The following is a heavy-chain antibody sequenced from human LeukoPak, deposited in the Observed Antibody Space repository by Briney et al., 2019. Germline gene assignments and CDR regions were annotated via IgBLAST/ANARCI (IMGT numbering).Heavy chain of an antibody. V-gene: IGHV1-18*01. J-gene: IGHJ5*02. Sequence: ASVKVSCKASGYTFTSYGISWVRQAPGQGLEWMGWISAYNGNTNYAQKLQGRVTMTRNTSISTAYVELSSLRSEDTAVYYCARAGLEQWLATTWGQGTLVTVSS. CDR1: GYTFTSYG. D-gene: IGHD6-19*01. CDR2: ISAYNGNT. CDR3: ARAGLEQWLATT.